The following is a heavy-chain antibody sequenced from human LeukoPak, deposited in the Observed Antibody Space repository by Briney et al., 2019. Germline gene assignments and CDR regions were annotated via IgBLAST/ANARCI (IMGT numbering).Heavy chain of an antibody. J-gene: IGHJ4*02. D-gene: IGHD4-17*01. CDR3: ARDPTSGDYGGLFDY. CDR1: GFTFSSYW. CDR2: IQQDGSEK. Sequence: GGSLRLSCAATGFTFSSYWMNWVRQAPGKGLEWVANIQQDGSEKYYVDSVKGRFTISRDNAKNTLYLQMNNLRAEDTAVYYCARDPTSGDYGGLFDYWGQGTLVTVSS. V-gene: IGHV3-7*01.